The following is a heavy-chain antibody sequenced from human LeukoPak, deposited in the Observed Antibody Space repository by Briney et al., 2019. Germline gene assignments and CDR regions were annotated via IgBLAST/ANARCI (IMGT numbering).Heavy chain of an antibody. J-gene: IGHJ4*02. CDR3: AKDRLGYFDWTFDY. D-gene: IGHD3-9*01. CDR1: GFTFSSYA. V-gene: IGHV3-23*01. CDR2: IIGSGGST. Sequence: GGSLRLSCAASGFTFSSYAMSWVRQAPGKGLEWVSAIIGSGGSTYYPDSVKGRFTISRDNSKNTLYLQMNSLRAEDTAVYYCAKDRLGYFDWTFDYWGQGTLVTVSS.